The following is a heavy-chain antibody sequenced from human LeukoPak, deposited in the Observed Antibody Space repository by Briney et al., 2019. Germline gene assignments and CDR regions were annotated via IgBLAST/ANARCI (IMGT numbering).Heavy chain of an antibody. J-gene: IGHJ6*04. Sequence: PSETLSLTCTVSGGSVSSGSYYWSWIRQPPGKGLEWIGYIYHTGSTNYNPSLKSRVTISGETSKNQFSLKLSSVTAADTAVYYCARDRLRGRSDKDFALRGGMDVWGKGTTVTVSS. CDR2: IYHTGST. D-gene: IGHD5-12*01. V-gene: IGHV4-61*01. CDR1: GGSVSSGSYY. CDR3: ARDRLRGRSDKDFALRGGMDV.